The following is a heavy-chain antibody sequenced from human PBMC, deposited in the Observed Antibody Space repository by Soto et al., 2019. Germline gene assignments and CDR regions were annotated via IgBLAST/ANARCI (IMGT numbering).Heavy chain of an antibody. CDR2: ISGSDGST. Sequence: EVQLLESGGDFVQPGGSLSLSCATSGFTFTNYAMTWVRQAPGKALECVSGISGSDGSTYYADSVKGRFTISRDNSKNTLYLQMNSLSTEDTAVYYCATLTGPRLVRGAMTSDILGQGTMVTVSS. CDR1: GFTFTNYA. D-gene: IGHD3-10*01. J-gene: IGHJ3*02. CDR3: ATLTGPRLVRGAMTSDI. V-gene: IGHV3-23*01.